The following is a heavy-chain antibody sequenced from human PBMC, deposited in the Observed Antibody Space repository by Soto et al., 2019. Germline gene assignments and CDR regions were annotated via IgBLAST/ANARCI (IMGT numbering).Heavy chain of an antibody. CDR3: ARGGGRILYAHPNYYYYYGLDV. V-gene: IGHV3-66*01. D-gene: IGHD2-15*01. J-gene: IGHJ6*02. Sequence: EVQLVESGGGLVQPGGSLSLSCAASGFTVNTNYMSWVRQAPGKGLEWVSIIYSGGSTYYADSVKGRFTISRDNSKNTXYXQTXSLGVEDTAVYYCARGGGRILYAHPNYYYYYGLDVWGQGTTVTVSS. CDR1: GFTVNTNY. CDR2: IYSGGST.